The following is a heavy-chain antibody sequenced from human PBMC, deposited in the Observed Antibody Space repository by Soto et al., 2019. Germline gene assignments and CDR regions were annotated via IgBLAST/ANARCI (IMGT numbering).Heavy chain of an antibody. CDR1: GFTFSSYS. CDR2: ISSSSSYI. V-gene: IGHV3-21*01. D-gene: IGHD6-13*01. Sequence: PGGSLRLSCAASGFTFSSYSMNWVRQAPGKGLEWVSSISSSSSYIYYADSVKGRFTISRDNAKNSLHLQMNSLRAEDTAVYYCARAGSFGSYYYYGMDVWGQGTTVTVSS. J-gene: IGHJ6*02. CDR3: ARAGSFGSYYYYGMDV.